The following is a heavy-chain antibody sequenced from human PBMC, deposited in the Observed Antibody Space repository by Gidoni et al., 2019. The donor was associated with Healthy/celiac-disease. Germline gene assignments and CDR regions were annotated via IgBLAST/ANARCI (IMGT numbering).Heavy chain of an antibody. V-gene: IGHV4-31*02. D-gene: IGHD6-13*01. Sequence: TYYNPSLKSRVTISVDTSKNQFSLKLSSVTAADTAVYYCARTGYSSSWGTGLWFDPWGQRTLVTVSS. CDR3: ARTGYSSSWGTGLWFDP. CDR2: T. J-gene: IGHJ5*02.